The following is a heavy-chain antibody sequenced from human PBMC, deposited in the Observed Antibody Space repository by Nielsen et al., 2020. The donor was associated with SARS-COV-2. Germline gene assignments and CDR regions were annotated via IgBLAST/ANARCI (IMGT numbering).Heavy chain of an antibody. Sequence: GESLKISCAASGFIFSNYRMHWVRQAPGKGLEWVSYISSSGSAKYYADSVKGRFTISRDNAKNSVYLQMNSLRAEDTAVYYCARVSLNADYYYGMDVWGQGTTVTVSS. D-gene: IGHD2-15*01. CDR1: GFIFSNYR. CDR2: ISSSGSAK. V-gene: IGHV3-48*04. J-gene: IGHJ6*02. CDR3: ARVSLNADYYYGMDV.